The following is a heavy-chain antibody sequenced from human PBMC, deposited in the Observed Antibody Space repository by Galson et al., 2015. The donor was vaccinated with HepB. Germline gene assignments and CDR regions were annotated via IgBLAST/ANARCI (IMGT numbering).Heavy chain of an antibody. CDR2: INTNTGNP. J-gene: IGHJ4*02. Sequence: SVKVSCKASGYTFTTYTINWVRQAPGQGLEWMGWINTNTGNPSYAQGFTGRFVFSLDTSVSTAYLQISSLKAEDNAIYYCARGRWGAAADFEYWGQGTLVPVSS. CDR1: GYTFTTYT. CDR3: ARGRWGAAADFEY. D-gene: IGHD6-13*01. V-gene: IGHV7-4-1*02.